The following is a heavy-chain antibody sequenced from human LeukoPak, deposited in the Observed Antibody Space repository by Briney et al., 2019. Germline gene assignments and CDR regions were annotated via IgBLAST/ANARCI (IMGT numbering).Heavy chain of an antibody. CDR2: IYTSGST. V-gene: IGHV4-38-2*02. D-gene: IGHD1-1*01. CDR1: DYYISSGYY. CDR3: ARDPGLERSGGVSFDY. Sequence: SETLSLTCTVSDYYISSGYYWGWIRQPPGKGLEWIGRIYTSGSTNYNPSLKSRVTISVDTSKNQFSLKLSSVTAADTAVYYCARDPGLERSGGVSFDYWGQGSLVTVSS. J-gene: IGHJ4*02.